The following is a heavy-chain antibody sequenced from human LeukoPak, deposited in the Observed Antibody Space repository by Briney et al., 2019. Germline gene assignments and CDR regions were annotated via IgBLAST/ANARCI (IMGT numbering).Heavy chain of an antibody. D-gene: IGHD3-10*01. Sequence: ASVKVSCKASGGTFSSYAISWVRQAPGQGLEWMGRIIPIFGIAYYAQKFQGRVTITADKSTSTAYMELSSLRSEDTAVYYCARAPTMVSGGFDYWGQGTLVTVSS. V-gene: IGHV1-69*04. CDR3: ARAPTMVSGGFDY. CDR1: GGTFSSYA. CDR2: IIPIFGIA. J-gene: IGHJ4*02.